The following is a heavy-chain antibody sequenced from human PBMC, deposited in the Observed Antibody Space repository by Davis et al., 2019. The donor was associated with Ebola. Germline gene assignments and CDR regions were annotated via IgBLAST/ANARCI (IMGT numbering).Heavy chain of an antibody. J-gene: IGHJ4*02. CDR1: GFTLNTYW. Sequence: GESLKISCAGSGFTLNTYWMTWVRQAPGKGLEWVANINQDGSEKYYVDSVKGRFTISRDNAMNSLYLQMNSLRAEDTAVYYCARAIFSSSWYFDSWGQGTLVTVSS. D-gene: IGHD6-13*01. CDR2: INQDGSEK. CDR3: ARAIFSSSWYFDS. V-gene: IGHV3-7*01.